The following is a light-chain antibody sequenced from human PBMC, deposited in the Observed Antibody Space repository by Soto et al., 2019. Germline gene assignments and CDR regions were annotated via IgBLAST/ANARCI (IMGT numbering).Light chain of an antibody. CDR3: QQYSESPVT. J-gene: IGKJ3*01. V-gene: IGKV3-20*01. CDR2: GAS. Sequence: EIVLTPSPGTLSFAPVYISTLSCIASQTVRSNYLVWYQHRPGQAPRLLISGASKRATGIPDRFSGWGSGTDFTLSISRLEPEDFGFYYCQQYSESPVTFGPGTKVDIK. CDR1: QTVRSNY.